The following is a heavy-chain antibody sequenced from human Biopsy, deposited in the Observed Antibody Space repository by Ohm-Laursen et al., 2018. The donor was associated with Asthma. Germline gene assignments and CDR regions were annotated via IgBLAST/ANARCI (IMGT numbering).Heavy chain of an antibody. J-gene: IGHJ4*02. D-gene: IGHD2-15*01. Sequence: SVKVSCKSLGGTFNTYVIGWVRQAPGQGLEWMGGINSVFGTTTYPQKFQDRVTITADDPTSTVYMELSSLRSEDTAVYYCARKAGSYISRTCYSLDFWGQGTLVTVSS. CDR2: INSVFGTT. CDR3: ARKAGSYISRTCYSLDF. V-gene: IGHV1-69*13. CDR1: GGTFNTYV.